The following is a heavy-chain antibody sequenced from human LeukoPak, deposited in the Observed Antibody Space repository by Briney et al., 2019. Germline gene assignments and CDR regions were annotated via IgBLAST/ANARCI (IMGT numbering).Heavy chain of an antibody. CDR1: GGSISSGDYY. D-gene: IGHD3-10*01. V-gene: IGHV4-30-4*01. Sequence: SETLSLTCTVSGGSISSGDYYWSWIRQPPGKGLEWIGYIYYSGSTYYNPSLKSRVTISVDTSENQFSLKLSSVTAADTAVYYCARPDWDYGSGSYYYWGQGTLVTVSS. CDR2: IYYSGST. J-gene: IGHJ4*02. CDR3: ARPDWDYGSGSYYY.